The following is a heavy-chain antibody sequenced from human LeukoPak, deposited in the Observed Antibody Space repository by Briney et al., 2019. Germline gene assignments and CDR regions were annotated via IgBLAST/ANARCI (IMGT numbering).Heavy chain of an antibody. J-gene: IGHJ5*02. V-gene: IGHV1-46*01. CDR1: GYTFTSYY. D-gene: IGHD6-6*01. Sequence: GASVKLSCKASGYTFTSYYIHWVRQAPGLGLQWMGMIKPSGGSIRYEQNFQGRVTMTSDTSASTVYMELSSLTSEDTAVYYCARDFYSSSSTGVPNSFDPWGQGTLVTVSS. CDR3: ARDFYSSSSTGVPNSFDP. CDR2: IKPSGGSI.